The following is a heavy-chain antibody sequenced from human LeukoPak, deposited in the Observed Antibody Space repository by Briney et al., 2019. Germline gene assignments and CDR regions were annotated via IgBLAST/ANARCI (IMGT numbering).Heavy chain of an antibody. Sequence: GGSLRLSCAASGFTFSSYTMSWVRQAPGKGLEWVSTITTSDGNTYYANSVKGRFTVSRDNSKNTLYLQMNSLRAEDTAVYYCAKDGGLWVSAHWGDSWGRGTLVTVSS. D-gene: IGHD7-27*01. CDR1: GFTFSSYT. CDR3: AKDGGLWVSAHWGDS. J-gene: IGHJ4*02. CDR2: ITTSDGNT. V-gene: IGHV3-23*01.